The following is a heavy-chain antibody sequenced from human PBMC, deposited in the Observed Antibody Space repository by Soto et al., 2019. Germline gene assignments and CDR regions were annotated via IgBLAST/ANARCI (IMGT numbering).Heavy chain of an antibody. J-gene: IGHJ4*02. Sequence: QVQLVESGGGVVQPGRSLRLSCAASGFTFSSYAMHWVRQAPGKGLEWVAVISYDGSNKYYADSVKGRFTISRDNSKNTLYLQMNSLRAEDTAVYYCARDLEGRSGWFRGRVLGFDYWGQGTLVTVSS. CDR2: ISYDGSNK. V-gene: IGHV3-30-3*01. CDR1: GFTFSSYA. D-gene: IGHD6-19*01. CDR3: ARDLEGRSGWFRGRVLGFDY.